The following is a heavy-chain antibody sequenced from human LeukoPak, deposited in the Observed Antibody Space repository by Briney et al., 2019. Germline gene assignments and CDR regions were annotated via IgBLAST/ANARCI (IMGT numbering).Heavy chain of an antibody. CDR3: ARDSCSGGSCFSGMDV. J-gene: IGHJ6*02. CDR1: GYTFSGTGW. Sequence: ASVKVSCKASGYTFSGTGWYLYWLRQAPGQGLEWMGWISAYNGNTNYAQKLQGRVTMTTDTSTSTAYMELRSLRSDDTAVYYCARDSCSGGSCFSGMDVWGQGTTVTVSS. D-gene: IGHD2-15*01. V-gene: IGHV1-18*01. CDR2: ISAYNGNT.